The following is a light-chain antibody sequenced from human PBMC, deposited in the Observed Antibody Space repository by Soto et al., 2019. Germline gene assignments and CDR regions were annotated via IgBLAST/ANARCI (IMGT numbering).Light chain of an antibody. V-gene: IGLV2-14*03. CDR1: SSDVGGYNY. Sequence: QSALTQPASVSGSPGQSITISCTGTSSDVGGYNYVSWYQHHPGKAPKLLIYDVSNRPSGISKRFSGSKSDNTASLTISGLQPEDEADYYCSSYTTSNTRQIVFGTGTKVTVL. CDR2: DVS. CDR3: SSYTTSNTRQIV. J-gene: IGLJ1*01.